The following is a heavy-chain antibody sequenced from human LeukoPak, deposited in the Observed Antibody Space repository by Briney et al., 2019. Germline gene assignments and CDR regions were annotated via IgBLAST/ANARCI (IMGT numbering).Heavy chain of an antibody. J-gene: IGHJ3*02. CDR2: IYTSGTT. V-gene: IGHV4-4*07. CDR3: ASSSGSYVEAFDI. Sequence: PSETLSLTCPVAAGSISSYYWSSVRRPAGKGLEWIGRIYTSGTTNYNPSLKSRSPMSVDTPRNQFSLKPTSLTPGAPPVYSWASSSGSYVEAFDIWGQGTMVTVSS. D-gene: IGHD1-26*01. CDR1: AGSISSYY.